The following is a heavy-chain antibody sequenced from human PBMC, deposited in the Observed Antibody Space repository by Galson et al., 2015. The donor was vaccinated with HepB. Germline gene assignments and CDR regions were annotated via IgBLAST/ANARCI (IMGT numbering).Heavy chain of an antibody. D-gene: IGHD4-23*01. Sequence: LRLSCAASGFTFSSYWMSWVRQAPGKGLEWVANIKQDGSEKYYVDSVKGRFTISRDNAKNSLYLQMNSLRAEDTAVYYCARETDYGGNSEFDYWGQGTLVTVSS. CDR1: GFTFSSYW. V-gene: IGHV3-7*01. CDR3: ARETDYGGNSEFDY. CDR2: IKQDGSEK. J-gene: IGHJ4*02.